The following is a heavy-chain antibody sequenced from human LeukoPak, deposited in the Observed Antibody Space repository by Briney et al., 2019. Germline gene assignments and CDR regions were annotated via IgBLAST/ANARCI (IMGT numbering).Heavy chain of an antibody. CDR1: GGSFSGYY. Sequence: SETLSLTCAVYGGSFSGYYWSWIRQPPGKGLEWIGEINHSGSTNYNPSLKSRVTISVDTSKNQFSLKLGSVTAADTAVYYCARGRGGKGNFDYWGQGTLVTVSS. CDR3: ARGRGGKGNFDY. V-gene: IGHV4-34*01. J-gene: IGHJ4*02. CDR2: INHSGST. D-gene: IGHD3-16*01.